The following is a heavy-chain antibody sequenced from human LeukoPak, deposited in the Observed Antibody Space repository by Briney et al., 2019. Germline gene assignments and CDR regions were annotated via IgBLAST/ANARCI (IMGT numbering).Heavy chain of an antibody. D-gene: IGHD2-2*01. J-gene: IGHJ4*02. V-gene: IGHV4-59*06. CDR3: ASGPVVPGTIRPVDS. CDR2: NYYSGNT. Sequence: PSETLSLTCTVSGGSISSYYWSWIRQPPGKGLEWIRYNYYSGNTYYNPSLKSRLSISLDTSKNRFSLQLSSVTVADTAVYFCASGPVVPGTIRPVDSWGQGTLVTVSS. CDR1: GGSISSYY.